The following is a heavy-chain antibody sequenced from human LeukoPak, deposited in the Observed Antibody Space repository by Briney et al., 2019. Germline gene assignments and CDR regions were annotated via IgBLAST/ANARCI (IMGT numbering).Heavy chain of an antibody. D-gene: IGHD3-3*01. V-gene: IGHV4-39*01. CDR3: ARHQADNVLRFLEWSPNYYYMDV. CDR2: IYYSGST. CDR1: GGSISSSSYY. Sequence: SETLSLTCTVSGGSISSSSYYWGWIRQPPGKGLEWIGSIYYSGSTYYNPSLKSRVTISVDTSKNQFSLKLSSVTAADTGVYYCARHQADNVLRFLEWSPNYYYMDVWGKGTTVTVSS. J-gene: IGHJ6*03.